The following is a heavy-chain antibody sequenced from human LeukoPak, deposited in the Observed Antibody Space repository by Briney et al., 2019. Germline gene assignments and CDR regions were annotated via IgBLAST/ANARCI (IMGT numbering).Heavy chain of an antibody. V-gene: IGHV3-66*01. CDR3: AREYDYVWGSYVDY. D-gene: IGHD3-16*01. Sequence: GGSLRLSCAASGFIVSTNHMSWVRQAPGKGLEWVSVIYDGDATQYADSVKGRFTISRDNSKNTLYLQMNSLRVEDTAVYYCAREYDYVWGSYVDYWGQGTLVTVSS. J-gene: IGHJ4*02. CDR2: IYDGDAT. CDR1: GFIVSTNH.